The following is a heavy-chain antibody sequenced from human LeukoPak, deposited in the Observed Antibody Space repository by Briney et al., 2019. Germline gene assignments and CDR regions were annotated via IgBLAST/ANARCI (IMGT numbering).Heavy chain of an antibody. D-gene: IGHD2-2*01. Sequence: SETLSLTCTVSGGSISSGDYYWSWIRQPPGKGLEWIGYIYYSGSTYYNPSLKSRVTISVDTSKNQFSLKLSSVTAADTAVYYCARGGGYCSSISCSGSDYWGQGTLVTVSS. CDR2: IYYSGST. CDR3: ARGGGYCSSISCSGSDY. J-gene: IGHJ4*02. CDR1: GGSISSGDYY. V-gene: IGHV4-30-4*08.